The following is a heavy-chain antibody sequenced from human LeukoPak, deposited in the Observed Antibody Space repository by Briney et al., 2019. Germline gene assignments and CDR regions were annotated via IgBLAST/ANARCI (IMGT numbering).Heavy chain of an antibody. CDR1: GFTFSSYS. Sequence: PGGSLRPSCAASGFTFSSYSMNWVRQAPGKGLEWVSSISSSSSYIYYADSVKGRFTISRDNAKNSLYLQMNSLRAEDTAVYYCARAFFRLGELSLYRYNWFDPWGQGTLVTVSS. CDR2: ISSSSSYI. D-gene: IGHD3-16*02. V-gene: IGHV3-21*01. CDR3: ARAFFRLGELSLYRYNWFDP. J-gene: IGHJ5*02.